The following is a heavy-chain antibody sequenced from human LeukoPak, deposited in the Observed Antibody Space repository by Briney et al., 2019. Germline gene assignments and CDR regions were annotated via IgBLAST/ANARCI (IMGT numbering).Heavy chain of an antibody. CDR1: GYSISSGYY. D-gene: IGHD2-15*01. V-gene: IGHV4-38-2*01. Sequence: SETLSLTCAVSGYSISSGYYWGWIRQPPGKGLEWIGSIYHSGSTYHNPSLKSRVTISVDTSKNQFSLKLSSVTAADTAVYYCARSSDIGDNWGQGTLVTVSS. CDR3: ARSSDIGDN. CDR2: IYHSGST. J-gene: IGHJ4*02.